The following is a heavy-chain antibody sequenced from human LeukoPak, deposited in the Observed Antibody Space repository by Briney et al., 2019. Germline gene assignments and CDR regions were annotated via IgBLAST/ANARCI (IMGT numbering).Heavy chain of an antibody. D-gene: IGHD4-17*01. V-gene: IGHV4-4*07. CDR1: GGSISGYY. J-gene: IGHJ6*03. CDR3: ARGGYDRKPTVTNNYYYYMDV. Sequence: SETLSLTCTGSGGSISGYYWSWIRQPAGKGLEWIGRIYTSGSTNYNPSLKSRVTISVDTSKNQFSLKLSSVTAADTAVYYCARGGYDRKPTVTNNYYYYMDVWGKGTTVTVSS. CDR2: IYTSGST.